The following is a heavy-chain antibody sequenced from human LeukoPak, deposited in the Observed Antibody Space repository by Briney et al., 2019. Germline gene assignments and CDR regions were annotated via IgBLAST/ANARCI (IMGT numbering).Heavy chain of an antibody. CDR3: ASPRYYAASYNYSNGWFDP. V-gene: IGHV4-39*07. CDR1: GGSISSSSYY. CDR2: IYYSGST. D-gene: IGHD4-11*01. Sequence: PSETLSLTCTVSGGSISSSSYYWGWIRQPPGKGLEWIGSIYYSGSTYYNPSLKSRVTISVDTSKNQFSLKLSSVTAADTAVYYCASPRYYAASYNYSNGWFDPWGQGTLVTVSS. J-gene: IGHJ5*02.